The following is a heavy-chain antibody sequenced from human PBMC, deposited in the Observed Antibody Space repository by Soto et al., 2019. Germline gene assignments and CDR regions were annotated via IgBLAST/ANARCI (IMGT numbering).Heavy chain of an antibody. V-gene: IGHV2-5*02. CDR2: ISWDDDK. J-gene: IGHJ4*01. D-gene: IGHD3-22*01. Sequence: GSGPTLVNPPQTLTLTCTFSGFSLSATGVAVSWIRQSPGKALEWLALISWDDDKRYMPSLENRLTITKDTSKNQVVLTMTNMDPVDTATYYCGHNLYFDTVDFWGQGTLVTVSS. CDR3: GHNLYFDTVDF. CDR1: GFSLSATGVA.